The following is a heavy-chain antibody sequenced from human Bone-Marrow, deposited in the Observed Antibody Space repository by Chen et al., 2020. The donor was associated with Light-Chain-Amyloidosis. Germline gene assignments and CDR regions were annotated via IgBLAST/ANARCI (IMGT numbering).Heavy chain of an antibody. Sequence: EVQLVQSGPEVKKPGESLKISCQGSGYRFTSYWIGWVRQLPGKGLEWMGIIYPGDSDAGYSPSFQGQVTISVDKSTTTAYLQWSSLKASDTAIYYCAREVSRDHFDYWGQGTLVTVSS. J-gene: IGHJ4*02. V-gene: IGHV5-51*01. CDR1: GYRFTSYW. D-gene: IGHD2-2*01. CDR2: IYPGDSDA. CDR3: AREVSRDHFDY.